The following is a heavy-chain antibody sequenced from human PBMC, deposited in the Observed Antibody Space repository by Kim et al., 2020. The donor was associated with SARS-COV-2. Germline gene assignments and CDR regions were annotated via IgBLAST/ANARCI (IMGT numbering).Heavy chain of an antibody. J-gene: IGHJ4*02. CDR1: GYTFTSYP. V-gene: IGHV1-3*04. D-gene: IGHD3-3*01. CDR2: INTDNGNT. Sequence: ASVKVSCKASGYTFTSYPIHWVRQAPGHGLEWMGWINTDNGNTKYPQKFQGRVTITRGTSASTAYMELRSLISEDTSVVYCVRDPGVGYWGQGTLVTVSS. CDR3: VRDPGVGY.